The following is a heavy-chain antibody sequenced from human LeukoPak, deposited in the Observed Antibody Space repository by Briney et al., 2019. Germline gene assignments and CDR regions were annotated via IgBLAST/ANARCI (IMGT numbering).Heavy chain of an antibody. J-gene: IGHJ4*02. CDR3: ARPLGRVEMATPAYGY. CDR2: IIPILGIA. V-gene: IGHV1-69*04. D-gene: IGHD5-24*01. CDR1: GGTFSSYA. Sequence: ASVKVSCKASGGTFSSYAISWVRQAPGQGLEWMGRIIPILGIANYAQKFQGRVTITADKSTSTAYMELSSLRSEDTAVYYCARPLGRVEMATPAYGYWGQGTLVTVSS.